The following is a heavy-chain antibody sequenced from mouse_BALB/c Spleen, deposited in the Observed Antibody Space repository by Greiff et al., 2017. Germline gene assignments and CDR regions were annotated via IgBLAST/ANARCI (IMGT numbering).Heavy chain of an antibody. J-gene: IGHJ2*01. V-gene: IGHV5-12-2*01. CDR2: ISNGGGST. Sequence: EVKLVESGGGLVQPGGSLKLSCAASGFTFSSYTMSWVRQTPEKRLEWVAYISNGGGSTYYPDTVKGRFTISRDNAKNTLYLQMSSLKSEDTAMYYCARRGDSSGYLDYWGQGTTLTVSS. CDR1: GFTFSSYT. CDR3: ARRGDSSGYLDY. D-gene: IGHD3-2*01.